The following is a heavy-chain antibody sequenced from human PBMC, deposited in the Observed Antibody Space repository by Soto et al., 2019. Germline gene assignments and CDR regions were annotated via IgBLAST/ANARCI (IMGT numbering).Heavy chain of an antibody. CDR1: GYTFTSYY. CDR3: ARVARITIFGVVEDFDY. Sequence: ASVKVSCKASGYTFTSYYMQWVRQSPGQGLEWMGIINPSGGSTSYAQKFQGRVTMTRDTSTSTVYMELSSLRSEDTAVYYCARVARITIFGVVEDFDYWGQGTLVTVSS. D-gene: IGHD3-3*01. CDR2: INPSGGST. J-gene: IGHJ4*02. V-gene: IGHV1-46*03.